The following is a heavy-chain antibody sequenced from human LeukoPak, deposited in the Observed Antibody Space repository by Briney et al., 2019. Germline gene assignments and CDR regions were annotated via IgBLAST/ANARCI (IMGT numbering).Heavy chain of an antibody. Sequence: GGSLRLSCAASGFTFSNFWMNWVRQAPGKGLEWVANIKQDGSEKYYVDSVKGRFTISRDNAKNSLYLQMNSLRAEDTAVYYCASDNEATYYDFWSGFRRHNWFDPWGQGTLVTVSS. CDR3: ASDNEATYYDFWSGFRRHNWFDP. CDR1: GFTFSNFW. J-gene: IGHJ5*02. D-gene: IGHD3-3*01. V-gene: IGHV3-7*03. CDR2: IKQDGSEK.